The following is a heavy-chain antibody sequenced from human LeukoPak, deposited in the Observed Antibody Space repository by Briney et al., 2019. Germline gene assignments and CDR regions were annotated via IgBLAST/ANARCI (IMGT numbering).Heavy chain of an antibody. Sequence: SETLSLTCTVSGGSISNSIDYWGWVRQPPGKGLEWFGSSYYSGSTYYNPSLKSRITISVDTSTNQFSLKLSSVPAADTAVYYCARHIWSGYYTYYFDYWGQGSPVTVSS. J-gene: IGHJ4*02. CDR1: GGSISNSIDY. V-gene: IGHV4-39*01. CDR2: SYYSGST. CDR3: ARHIWSGYYTYYFDY. D-gene: IGHD3-3*01.